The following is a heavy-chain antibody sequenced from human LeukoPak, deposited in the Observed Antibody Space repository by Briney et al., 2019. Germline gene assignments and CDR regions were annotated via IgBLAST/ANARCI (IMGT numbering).Heavy chain of an antibody. CDR3: ARDKWGYYGSGTNKYYYYMDV. CDR1: GGSISSSNW. V-gene: IGHV4-4*02. J-gene: IGHJ6*03. Sequence: SETLSLTCAVSGGSISSSNWWSWVRQPPGKGLEWIGEIYHSGSTNYNPSLKSRVTISVDKSKNQFSLKLSSVTAADTAVYHCARDKWGYYGSGTNKYYYYMDVWGKGTTVTVSS. CDR2: IYHSGST. D-gene: IGHD3-10*01.